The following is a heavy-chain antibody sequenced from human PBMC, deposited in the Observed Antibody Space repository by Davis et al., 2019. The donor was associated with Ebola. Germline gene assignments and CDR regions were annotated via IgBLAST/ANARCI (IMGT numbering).Heavy chain of an antibody. CDR1: GFMFSEFG. V-gene: IGHV3-30*02. Sequence: GESLKISCAASGFMFSEFGMHWVRQAPGKGLEWVSYIRYGGNKEIYADSVKGRLNISRDNSKNELYMQMDSLRAEDTAVYYCARGITDFDFYPPDNDGMDVWGRGTTVTVSS. D-gene: IGHD2/OR15-2a*01. CDR2: IRYGGNKE. CDR3: ARGITDFDFYPPDNDGMDV. J-gene: IGHJ6*02.